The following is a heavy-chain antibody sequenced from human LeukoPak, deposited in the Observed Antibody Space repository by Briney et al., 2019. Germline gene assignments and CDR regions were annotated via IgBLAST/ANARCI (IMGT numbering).Heavy chain of an antibody. CDR2: IYYSGST. Sequence: SETLSLTCTVSGGSISSYYWSWIRQPPGKGLEWIGYIYYSGSTNYNPSLKSRVTISVDTSKNQFSLRLSSVTAADTAVYYCARGGGDFWSPFDYWGQGTLVTVSS. J-gene: IGHJ4*02. V-gene: IGHV4-59*01. CDR3: ARGGGDFWSPFDY. CDR1: GGSISSYY. D-gene: IGHD3-3*01.